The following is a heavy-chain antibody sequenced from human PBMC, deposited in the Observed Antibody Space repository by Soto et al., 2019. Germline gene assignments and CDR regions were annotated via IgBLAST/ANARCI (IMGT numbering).Heavy chain of an antibody. V-gene: IGHV1-24*01. J-gene: IGHJ6*03. Sequence: ASVKVSCKVSGYTLTELSMHWVRQAPGKGFEWMGGFDPEDGETIYAQKFQGRVTMTEDTSTDTAYMELSSLRSEDTAVYYCATARELRFLEWPGYMDVWGKGTTVTVSS. CDR3: ATARELRFLEWPGYMDV. D-gene: IGHD3-3*01. CDR1: GYTLTELS. CDR2: FDPEDGET.